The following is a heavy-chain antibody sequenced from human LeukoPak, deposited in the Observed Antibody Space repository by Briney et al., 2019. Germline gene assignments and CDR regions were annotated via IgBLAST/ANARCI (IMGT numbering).Heavy chain of an antibody. CDR1: GFTFSSYG. Sequence: PGGSLRLSCAASGFTFSSYGMHWVRQAPGKGLEWVAIIWYDGSNKYYADSVKGRFTISRDNSKNTLYLQVNSLRAEDTAVYYCARGVLYYDSSGYLFDYWGQGILVTVSS. V-gene: IGHV3-33*01. J-gene: IGHJ4*02. D-gene: IGHD3-22*01. CDR2: IWYDGSNK. CDR3: ARGVLYYDSSGYLFDY.